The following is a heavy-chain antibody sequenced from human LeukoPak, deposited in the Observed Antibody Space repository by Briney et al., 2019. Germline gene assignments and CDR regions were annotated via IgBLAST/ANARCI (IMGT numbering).Heavy chain of an antibody. CDR2: IKRKTDGGTT. Sequence: PGGSLRLSCEASGFTFSNAWMSWVRQGPGKGLEWVGRIKRKTDGGTTDYAAPVKGRFTTSKDDSKNTQYLQMNSLKTEDTAVYYCTTSFRAIYDSSDYYYAFDIWGQGTMVTVSS. V-gene: IGHV3-15*01. CDR1: GFTFSNAW. D-gene: IGHD3-22*01. CDR3: TTSFRAIYDSSDYYYAFDI. J-gene: IGHJ3*02.